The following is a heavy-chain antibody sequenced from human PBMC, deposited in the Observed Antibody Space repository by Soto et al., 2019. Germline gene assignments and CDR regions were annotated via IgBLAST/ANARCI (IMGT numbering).Heavy chain of an antibody. Sequence: ASVKVSCEAFCYTFTSDGISCVRQAPGQGLEWMGWISAYNGNTNYAQKLQGRVTMTTDTSTSTAYMELRSLRSDDTAVYYCARDLRYLSPDWFDPWGQGTLVTVSS. D-gene: IGHD3-9*01. V-gene: IGHV1-18*01. CDR3: ARDLRYLSPDWFDP. CDR2: ISAYNGNT. CDR1: CYTFTSDG. J-gene: IGHJ5*02.